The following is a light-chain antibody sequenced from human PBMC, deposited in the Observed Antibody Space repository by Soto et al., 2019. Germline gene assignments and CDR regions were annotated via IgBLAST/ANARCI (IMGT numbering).Light chain of an antibody. CDR2: GAS. CDR3: QQYGNLLWT. J-gene: IGKJ1*01. V-gene: IGKV3-20*01. CDR1: QSVSTNY. Sequence: EIVMTQSPATLSLSPGGRASLSCSASQSVSTNYLAWYQQKPGQAPRLLIYGASIRATGIPDRFSGSGSGTDFTLTISRLESEDFAVYYCQQYGNLLWTFGQGTKVDIK.